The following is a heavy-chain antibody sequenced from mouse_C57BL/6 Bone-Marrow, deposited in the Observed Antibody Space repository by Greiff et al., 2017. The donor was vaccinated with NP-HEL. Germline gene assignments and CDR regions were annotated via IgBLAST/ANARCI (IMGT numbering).Heavy chain of an antibody. CDR3: AGHWVFAY. Sequence: VQLQQSGAELVKPGASVKMSCKASGYTFTSYSITWVKQRPGQGLEWIGDIYPGSGSTNYNEKFKSKATLTVDTSSSTAYMQLSSLASEDSAVYYCAGHWVFAYWGQGTLVTVSA. CDR2: IYPGSGST. CDR1: GYTFTSYS. D-gene: IGHD4-1*01. J-gene: IGHJ3*01. V-gene: IGHV1-55*01.